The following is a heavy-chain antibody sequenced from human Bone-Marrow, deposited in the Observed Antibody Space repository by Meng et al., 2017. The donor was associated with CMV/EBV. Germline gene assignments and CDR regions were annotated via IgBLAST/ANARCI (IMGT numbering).Heavy chain of an antibody. CDR3: ARDSQGHLGIGYFDY. CDR2: VNSDATST. CDR1: GFTFRTYW. J-gene: IGHJ4*02. D-gene: IGHD7-27*01. V-gene: IGHV3-74*01. Sequence: GESLKISCAASGFTFRTYWMHWVRQVPGKGLVWVSRVNSDATSTSYADSVKGRFTISRDNAKNTLFLQMTSLRVEDTAVYYCARDSQGHLGIGYFDYWGQGTLVTVSS.